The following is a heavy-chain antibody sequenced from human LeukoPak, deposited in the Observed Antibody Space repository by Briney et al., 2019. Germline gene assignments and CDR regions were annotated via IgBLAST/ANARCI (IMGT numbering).Heavy chain of an antibody. V-gene: IGHV1-69*06. CDR1: GGTFSSYA. J-gene: IGHJ6*03. Sequence: SVKVPCKASGGTFSSYAISWVRQAPGQGLEWMGGIIPIFGTANYAQKFQGRVTITADKSTSTAYMELSSLRSEDTAVYYCARVEEGYGSGRRENYYYYYMDVWGKGTTVTISS. D-gene: IGHD3-10*01. CDR3: ARVEEGYGSGRRENYYYYYMDV. CDR2: IIPIFGTA.